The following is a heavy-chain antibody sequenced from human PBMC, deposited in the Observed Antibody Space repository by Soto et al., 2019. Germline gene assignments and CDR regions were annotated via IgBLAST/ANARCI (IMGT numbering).Heavy chain of an antibody. CDR3: AKDSRVTMVRGVIIPPGY. CDR2: ISGSDGST. D-gene: IGHD3-10*01. V-gene: IGHV3-23*01. CDR1: GFTFSNYA. J-gene: IGHJ4*02. Sequence: EVQLLESGGGLVQPGGSLTLSCVASGFTFSNYAMSWVRQAPGKGLEWVSAISGSDGSTYYADSVKGRFTISRDNXKXPHXLQMNSLRAEDTAVYYCAKDSRVTMVRGVIIPPGYWGQGTLVTVSS.